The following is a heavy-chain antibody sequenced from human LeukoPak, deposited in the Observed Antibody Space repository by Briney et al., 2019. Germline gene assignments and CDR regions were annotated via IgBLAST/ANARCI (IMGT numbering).Heavy chain of an antibody. J-gene: IGHJ4*02. CDR1: GFTFSSYW. CDR2: ISGSGGST. V-gene: IGHV3-23*01. CDR3: AKDSRGLPSPLDY. Sequence: PGGSLRLSCAASGFTFSSYWMSWVHQAPGKGLEWVSAISGSGGSTYYADSVKGRFTISRDNSKNTLYLQMNSLRAEDTAVYYCAKDSRGLPSPLDYWGQGTLVTVSS. D-gene: IGHD3-10*01.